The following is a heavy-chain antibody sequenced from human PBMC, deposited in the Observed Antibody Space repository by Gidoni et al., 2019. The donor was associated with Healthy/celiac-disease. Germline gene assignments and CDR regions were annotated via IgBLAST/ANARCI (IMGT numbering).Heavy chain of an antibody. V-gene: IGHV3-30-3*01. Sequence: QVQRVESGGGVARPGRSLRPSGPAPGFTFSSYAMHWVRQAPGKGLEWVAVISYDGSNKYYADSVKGRFTISRDNSKNTLYLQMNSLRAEDTAVYYCARDYDWNVGGDYWGQGTLVTVSS. CDR3: ARDYDWNVGGDY. D-gene: IGHD1-20*01. CDR2: ISYDGSNK. J-gene: IGHJ4*02. CDR1: GFTFSSYA.